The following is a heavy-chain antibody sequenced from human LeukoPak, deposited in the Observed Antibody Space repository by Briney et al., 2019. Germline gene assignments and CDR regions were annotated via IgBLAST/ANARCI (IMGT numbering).Heavy chain of an antibody. CDR2: IYYSGST. V-gene: IGHV4-59*08. Sequence: SETLSLTCTVSGGSISSYYWSWIRQPPGKGLGWIGYIYYSGSTNYNPSLKSRVTISVDTSKNQFSLKLSSVTAADTAVYYCARHEAAAGTGSAFDIWGQGTMVTVSS. J-gene: IGHJ3*02. CDR3: ARHEAAAGTGSAFDI. CDR1: GGSISSYY. D-gene: IGHD6-13*01.